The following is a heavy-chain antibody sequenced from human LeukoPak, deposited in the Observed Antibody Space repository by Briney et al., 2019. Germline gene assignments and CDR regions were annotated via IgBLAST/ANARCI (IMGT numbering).Heavy chain of an antibody. Sequence: GESLKISCQGSGYSFASYWLGWGRQMPGKGRERMGIIFPDDSETRYSPSFQGQVTISAHKSIDTDYLQWSFVKASDSAIYFCARVDYGSGIPFFDYXGQGTVVTVSS. CDR3: ARVDYGSGIPFFDY. J-gene: IGHJ4*02. V-gene: IGHV5-51*01. CDR1: GYSFASYW. CDR2: IFPDDSET. D-gene: IGHD3-10*01.